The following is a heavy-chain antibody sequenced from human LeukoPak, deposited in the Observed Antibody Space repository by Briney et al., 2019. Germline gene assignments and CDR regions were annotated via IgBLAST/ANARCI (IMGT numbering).Heavy chain of an antibody. Sequence: GGSLRLSCAASGFTFSSYAMSWVRQAPGKGLEWVSAISGSGGSTYYADSVKGRFTISRDNSKNTLYLQMNSLRGEDTAVYYCARDPVRDGYPYSFDYWGQGTLVTVSS. D-gene: IGHD5-24*01. CDR3: ARDPVRDGYPYSFDY. J-gene: IGHJ4*02. CDR1: GFTFSSYA. CDR2: ISGSGGST. V-gene: IGHV3-23*01.